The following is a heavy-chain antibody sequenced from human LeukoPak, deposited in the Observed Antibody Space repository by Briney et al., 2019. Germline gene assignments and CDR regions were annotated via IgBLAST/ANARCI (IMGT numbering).Heavy chain of an antibody. J-gene: IGHJ4*02. CDR1: EFTFSSYS. V-gene: IGHV3-48*01. CDR3: AKQSGNYLFDY. Sequence: GGSLRLSCAASEFTFSSYSMNWVRQAPGKGLEWVSYISSSSSTKYYADSVKGRFTISRDNAKNSLYLQMNSLRAEDTAVYYCAKQSGNYLFDYWGQGTLVTVSS. CDR2: ISSSSSTK. D-gene: IGHD1-26*01.